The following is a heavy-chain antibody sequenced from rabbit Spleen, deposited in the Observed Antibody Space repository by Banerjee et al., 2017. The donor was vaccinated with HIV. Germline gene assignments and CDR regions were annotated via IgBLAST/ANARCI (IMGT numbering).Heavy chain of an antibody. J-gene: IGHJ4*01. CDR2: IYGGSGGST. Sequence: QSLEESGGDLVKPGTSLTLTCTASGFSFSSSYYMCWVRQAPGKGLECIACIYGGSGGSTWYASWAKGRFIISKTSSTAVTLQLTSLTAADTATYFCARGSAAMTMVITGFYFNLWGPGTLVTVS. CDR1: GFSFSSSYY. D-gene: IGHD2-1*01. CDR3: ARGSAAMTMVITGFYFNL. V-gene: IGHV1S40*01.